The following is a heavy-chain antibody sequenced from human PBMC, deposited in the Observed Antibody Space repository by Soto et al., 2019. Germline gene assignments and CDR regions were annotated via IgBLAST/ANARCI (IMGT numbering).Heavy chain of an antibody. J-gene: IGHJ4*02. CDR3: ARVGGRFGELSDHYFDY. V-gene: IGHV3-33*01. CDR1: GFTFSSYG. CDR2: IWYDGSNK. D-gene: IGHD3-10*01. Sequence: GGSLRLSCAASGFTFSSYGMHWVRQAPGKGLEWVAVIWYDGSNKYYADSVKGRFTISRDNSKNTLYLQMNSLRAEDTAVYYCARVGGRFGELSDHYFDYWGQGTLVTVSS.